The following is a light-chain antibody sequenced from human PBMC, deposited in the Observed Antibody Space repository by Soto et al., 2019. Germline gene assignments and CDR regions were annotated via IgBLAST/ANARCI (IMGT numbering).Light chain of an antibody. V-gene: IGKV1-39*01. CDR3: QQTATTPAWT. CDR2: AAS. J-gene: IGKJ1*01. Sequence: IQMTQSPSSLSASVGDRVTITCRASESISSFVNWYQQKPGEAPKLLIYAASALQSGVPSRFSGRGSGTQVTLTISSLQPDDFAPCFCQQTATTPAWTFGRVTKVEIK. CDR1: ESISSF.